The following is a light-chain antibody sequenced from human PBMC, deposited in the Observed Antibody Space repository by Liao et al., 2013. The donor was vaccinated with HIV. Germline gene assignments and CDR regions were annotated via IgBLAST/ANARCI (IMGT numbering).Light chain of an antibody. Sequence: SYELTQPPSVSVAPGKTARITCGGNNIGSNSVHWYQQKPGQAPVLVIYYDSDRPSGIPERFSGSNSGNTATLTISRVEAGDEADYYCQVWDSRSDHVVFGGGTKLTVL. V-gene: IGLV3-21*01. CDR2: YDS. CDR1: NIGSNS. CDR3: QVWDSRSDHVV. J-gene: IGLJ2*01.